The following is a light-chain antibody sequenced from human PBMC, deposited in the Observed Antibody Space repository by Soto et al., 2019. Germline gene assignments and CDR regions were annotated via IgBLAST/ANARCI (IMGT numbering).Light chain of an antibody. CDR1: SGHSSYA. V-gene: IGLV4-69*01. CDR2: LNSDGSH. J-gene: IGLJ2*01. CDR3: EIWGTGNYVV. Sequence: QAVVTQSPSSSASLGASVKLPCTLSSGHSSYAIAWPQQQPEKGPRYLMQLNSDGSHSKGDGTPDRFSGSSSGAERYLIISCLQSEDEAGYCREIWGTGNYVVFGGGTKLTVL.